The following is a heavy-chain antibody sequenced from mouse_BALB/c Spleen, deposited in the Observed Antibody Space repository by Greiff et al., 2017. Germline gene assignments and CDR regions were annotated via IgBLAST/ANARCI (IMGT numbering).Heavy chain of an antibody. D-gene: IGHD2-14*01. Sequence: VQLQQPGAELVMPGASVKMSCKASGYTFTDYWMHWVKQGPGQGLEWIGAIDTSDSYTSYNQKFKGKATLTVDESSSTAYMQLSSLTSEDSAVYYCARSYRYAMDYWGQGTSVTVSS. V-gene: IGHV1-69*01. J-gene: IGHJ4*01. CDR2: IDTSDSYT. CDR3: ARSYRYAMDY. CDR1: GYTFTDYW.